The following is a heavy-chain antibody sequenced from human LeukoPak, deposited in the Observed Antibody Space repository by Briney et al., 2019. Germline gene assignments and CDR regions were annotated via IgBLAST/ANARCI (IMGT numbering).Heavy chain of an antibody. CDR2: VYNSGST. D-gene: IGHD1-1*01. J-gene: IGHJ5*02. V-gene: IGHV4-59*01. Sequence: SETLSLTCAVSGASMSNYHWSWIRQPPGRGLEYIGYVYNSGSTFYNPSLKSRVTISADTSRKQFSLKLTSVTATDTAVYYCARGTGGYRFDPWSQGILVTVSS. CDR1: GASMSNYH. CDR3: ARGTGGYRFDP.